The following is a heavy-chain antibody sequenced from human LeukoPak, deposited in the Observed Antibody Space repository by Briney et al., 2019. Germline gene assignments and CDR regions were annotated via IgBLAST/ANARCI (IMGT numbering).Heavy chain of an antibody. J-gene: IGHJ4*02. D-gene: IGHD5-12*01. Sequence: GGSLRLSCAASGFTFDDYAMHWVRQDPGKGQEWVSGISWNSGSIGYADSVKGRFTISRDDSKNTLYQQMKNLRAEDTAVYYCAKDGAWLRFDDWGQGILVSVSS. CDR2: ISWNSGSI. V-gene: IGHV3-9*01. CDR3: AKDGAWLRFDD. CDR1: GFTFDDYA.